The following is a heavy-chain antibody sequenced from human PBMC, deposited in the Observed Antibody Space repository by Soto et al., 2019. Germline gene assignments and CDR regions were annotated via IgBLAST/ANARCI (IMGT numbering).Heavy chain of an antibody. D-gene: IGHD3-10*01. Sequence: QVQLQQWGAGLLKPSETLSLTCAVYGGSFSGYCWSWIRQSPGKGLEWIGEIDHNGHTNYNPSLKSRVTISVDKSKSLFSLRLSSTTAADTATYYCAPYGSGIYYISRDQYWGQGTLVTVSS. J-gene: IGHJ4*02. CDR2: IDHNGHT. V-gene: IGHV4-34*01. CDR1: GGSFSGYC. CDR3: APYGSGIYYISRDQY.